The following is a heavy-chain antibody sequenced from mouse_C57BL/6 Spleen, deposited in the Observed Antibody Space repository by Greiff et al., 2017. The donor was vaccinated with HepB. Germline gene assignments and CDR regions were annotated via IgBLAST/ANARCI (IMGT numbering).Heavy chain of an antibody. V-gene: IGHV1-64*01. CDR3: ARDTTVVPYYYAMDY. CDR1: GYTFTSYW. D-gene: IGHD1-1*01. Sequence: QVQLKQPGAELVKPGASVKLSCKASGYTFTSYWMHWVKQRPGQGLEWIGMIHPNSGSTNYNEKFKSKATLTVDKSSSTAYMQLSSLTSEDSAVYYCARDTTVVPYYYAMDYWGQGTSVTVSS. CDR2: IHPNSGST. J-gene: IGHJ4*01.